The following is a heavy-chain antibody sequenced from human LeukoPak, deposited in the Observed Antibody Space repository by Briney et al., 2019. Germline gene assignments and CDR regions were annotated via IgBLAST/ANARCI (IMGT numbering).Heavy chain of an antibody. CDR1: GFTFSSYG. CDR3: VKDHNLERPDPTGY. D-gene: IGHD1-1*01. J-gene: IGHJ4*02. V-gene: IGHV3-23*01. Sequence: GGSLRLSCAASGFTFSSYGMSWVRQAPGKGLEWVSAISGSGGSTYYADSVKGRFTISRDNSKNTLYLQMNSLRAEDTAVYYCVKDHNLERPDPTGYWGQGTLVTVSS. CDR2: ISGSGGST.